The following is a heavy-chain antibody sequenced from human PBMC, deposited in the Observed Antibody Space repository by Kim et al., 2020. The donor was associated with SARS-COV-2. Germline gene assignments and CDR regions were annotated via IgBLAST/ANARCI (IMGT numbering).Heavy chain of an antibody. D-gene: IGHD3-22*01. J-gene: IGHJ4*02. Sequence: VKGRFTISRNNSKNSLYLQMNSLRAEDTAVYYCARVGVYYDSSGYRPMDYWGQGTLVTVSS. CDR3: ARVGVYYDSSGYRPMDY. V-gene: IGHV3-11*05.